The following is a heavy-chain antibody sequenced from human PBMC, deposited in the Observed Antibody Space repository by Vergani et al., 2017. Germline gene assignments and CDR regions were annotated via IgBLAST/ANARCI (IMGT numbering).Heavy chain of an antibody. CDR3: VKDIAESGNYWYFDL. J-gene: IGHJ2*01. V-gene: IGHV3-9*01. CDR1: GFTFDDYA. D-gene: IGHD6-13*01. CDR2: INWNSDSI. Sequence: EVQLVESGGGLVQPGRSLRLSCAASGFTFDDYAMHWVRQAPGKGLEWVSGINWNSDSIAYAYSVKGRFTISRDNAKNSLYLQMNSLRAEDTALYYCVKDIAESGNYWYFDLWGRGTLVTVSS.